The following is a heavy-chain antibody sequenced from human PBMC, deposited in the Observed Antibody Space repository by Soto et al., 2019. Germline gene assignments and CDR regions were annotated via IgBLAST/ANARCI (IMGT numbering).Heavy chain of an antibody. V-gene: IGHV3-21*01. CDR1: GFTFSSYN. CDR2: ISSSSSDFI. J-gene: IGHJ4*02. Sequence: GGSLRLSCAASGFTFSSYNMHWVRQAPGKGLEWVSSISSSSSDFIYYADSVKGRFTISRDNAKNSMHLQMNSLRAEDTAVYYCAREPEAFCSSTNCHPHWGQGTRVTVSS. CDR3: AREPEAFCSSTNCHPH. D-gene: IGHD2-2*01.